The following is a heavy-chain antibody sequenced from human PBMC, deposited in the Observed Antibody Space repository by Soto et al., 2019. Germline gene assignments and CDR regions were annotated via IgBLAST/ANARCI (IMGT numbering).Heavy chain of an antibody. Sequence: PLETLPHTCTVSGGSSSNNSYCWGWVRKPPGKGLEWIGSVYYSGNTYYNPSLKSRVTISVDTSKNQFSLKLSSVTAADTAVFYCARHHVKRGLVAASGWAFDIWGQGTMVTVSS. V-gene: IGHV4-39*01. J-gene: IGHJ3*02. CDR3: ARHHVKRGLVAASGWAFDI. CDR2: VYYSGNT. CDR1: GGSSSNNSYC. D-gene: IGHD2-15*01.